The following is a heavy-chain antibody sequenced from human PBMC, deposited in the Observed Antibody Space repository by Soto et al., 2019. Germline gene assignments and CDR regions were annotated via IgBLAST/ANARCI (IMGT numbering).Heavy chain of an antibody. D-gene: IGHD2-21*02. CDR1: GDTFTDYY. J-gene: IGHJ4*02. V-gene: IGHV1-46*01. CDR2: VNPSGGHT. Sequence: QVQLVQSGAEVKKPGASVKVSCKASGDTFTDYYIHWVRQAPGQGLEWMGTVNPSGGHTTYAQHSAGRMSXTXXXSXXKLYMELTSLTSEDPAVYYCAGGGHVVVVTAALDYWGQGTLVTVSS. CDR3: AGGGHVVVVTAALDY.